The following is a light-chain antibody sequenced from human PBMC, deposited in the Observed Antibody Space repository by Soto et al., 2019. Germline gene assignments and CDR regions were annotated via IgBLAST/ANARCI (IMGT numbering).Light chain of an antibody. CDR1: SSDVGGYNY. CDR2: DVS. Sequence: QSALTQPASVSGSPGQSITISCTGTSSDVGGYNYVSRYQQHPGKAPKLMIYDVSNRPSGVSNRFSGSKSGNTASLTISELQAEDEADYYCSSYTSSSTYVFGTGTQLTVL. CDR3: SSYTSSSTYV. V-gene: IGLV2-14*01. J-gene: IGLJ1*01.